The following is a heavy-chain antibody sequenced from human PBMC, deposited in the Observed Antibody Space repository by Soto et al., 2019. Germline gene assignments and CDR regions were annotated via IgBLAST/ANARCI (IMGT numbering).Heavy chain of an antibody. CDR1: GFTFMSYG. Sequence: GGSLRLSCAASGFTFMSYGMHWVRQAPGKRLEWVAVISYDGSNIYYADSVKGRFTVSRDNSKMTLFLQMNILRTEDTAVYYCAKALAAAGSIQYGMDVWGQGTTVTV. D-gene: IGHD6-13*01. V-gene: IGHV3-30*18. CDR2: ISYDGSNI. J-gene: IGHJ6*02. CDR3: AKALAAAGSIQYGMDV.